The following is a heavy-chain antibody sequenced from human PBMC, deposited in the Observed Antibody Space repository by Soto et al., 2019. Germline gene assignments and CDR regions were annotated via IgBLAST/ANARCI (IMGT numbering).Heavy chain of an antibody. CDR1: GGSISSYY. CDR2: IYYSGST. V-gene: IGHV4-59*01. J-gene: IGHJ4*02. CDR3: ARVNYDILTGYSKFDY. D-gene: IGHD3-9*01. Sequence: SETLSLTCTVSGGSISSYYWSWIRQPPGKGLEWIGYIYYSGSTNYNPSLKSRVTTSVDTSKNQFSLKLSSVTAADTAVYYCARVNYDILTGYSKFDYWGQGTLVTVSS.